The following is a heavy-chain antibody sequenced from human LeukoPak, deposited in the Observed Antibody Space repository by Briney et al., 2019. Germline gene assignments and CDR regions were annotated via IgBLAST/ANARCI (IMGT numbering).Heavy chain of an antibody. CDR2: IRYDGSNK. J-gene: IGHJ4*02. D-gene: IGHD3-3*01. CDR1: GFTFSSYV. CDR3: AKHTTIFGVVIIPLRDYFDY. V-gene: IGHV3-30*02. Sequence: AGGSLRLSCAASGFTFSSYVMHWVRQAPGKGLEWVAFIRYDGSNKYYADSVKGRFTISRDNSKNTLYLQMNSLRAEDTAVYYCAKHTTIFGVVIIPLRDYFDYWGQGTLVTVSS.